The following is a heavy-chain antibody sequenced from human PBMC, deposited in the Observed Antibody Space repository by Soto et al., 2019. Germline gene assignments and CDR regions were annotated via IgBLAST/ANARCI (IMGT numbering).Heavy chain of an antibody. CDR3: ARGGIGDILTGYPRKQRFDY. CDR2: IYYSGST. D-gene: IGHD3-9*01. Sequence: SETLCLTCTVAGGSISGGGYYWSWIRQHPGKGLEWIGYIYYSGSTNYNPSLKSRVTISVDTSKNQFSLKLSSVTAADTAVYYCARGGIGDILTGYPRKQRFDYWGQGTLVTVSS. J-gene: IGHJ4*02. V-gene: IGHV4-31*03. CDR1: GGSISGGGYY.